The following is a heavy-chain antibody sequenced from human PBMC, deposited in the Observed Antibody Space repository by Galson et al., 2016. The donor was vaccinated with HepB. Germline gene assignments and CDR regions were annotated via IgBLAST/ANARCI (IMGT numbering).Heavy chain of an antibody. CDR3: AKSQALAAAGRVGTFDY. CDR2: SASGDIT. J-gene: IGHJ4*02. Sequence: SLRLSCAASGLTFRSYAFSWLRQAPGKGLEWVSVSASGDITYYAHSVKGRFTISRDKSRNTVFLQMNSLRAEDTAVYYCAKSQALAAAGRVGTFDYWGQGTLVTVSS. CDR1: GLTFRSYA. V-gene: IGHV3-23*01. D-gene: IGHD6-13*01.